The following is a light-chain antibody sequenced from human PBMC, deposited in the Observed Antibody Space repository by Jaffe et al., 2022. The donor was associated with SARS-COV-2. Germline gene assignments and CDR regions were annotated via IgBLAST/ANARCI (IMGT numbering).Light chain of an antibody. CDR3: QQYGSSPWT. CDR1: QSVNSNY. V-gene: IGKV3-20*01. CDR2: DAS. Sequence: EIVLTQSPGTLSLSPGERATLSCRASQSVNSNYLAWYQQKPGQAPRPLIYDASSRATGIPDRFSGSRSGTDFTLTITRLEPEDFAVYYCQQYGSSPWTFGQGTKVEIK. J-gene: IGKJ1*01.